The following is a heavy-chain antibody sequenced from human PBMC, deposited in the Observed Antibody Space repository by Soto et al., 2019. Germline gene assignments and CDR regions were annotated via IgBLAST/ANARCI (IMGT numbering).Heavy chain of an antibody. CDR1: GYSFTSYW. CDR3: ARHHIAVAS. V-gene: IGHV5-10-1*01. J-gene: IGHJ5*02. D-gene: IGHD6-19*01. Sequence: SLKISCRGHGYSFTSYWTSLVRQMPGKGLEWMGRIYPSDSYTNYSPSFQGHVTISADKSISTAYLQWSSLKASDTAMYYCARHHIAVASWGQGTLVTVSS. CDR2: IYPSDSYT.